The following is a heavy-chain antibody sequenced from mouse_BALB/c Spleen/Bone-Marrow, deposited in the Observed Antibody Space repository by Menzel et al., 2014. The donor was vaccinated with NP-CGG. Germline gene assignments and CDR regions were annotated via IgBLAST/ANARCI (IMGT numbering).Heavy chain of an antibody. CDR1: GFSLSSYG. D-gene: IGHD2-10*02. V-gene: IGHV2-6*02. CDR3: ARNPYGNYAMDY. Sequence: VKVVESGPGLVAPSQSLSITCTVSGFSLSSYGVHWVRQPPGKGLEWLVVIWSDGNTTYNSALKPRLSISKDNSKSQVFLKMNSLQTDDTAMYYCARNPYGNYAMDYWGQGTSVTVSS. J-gene: IGHJ4*01. CDR2: IWSDGNT.